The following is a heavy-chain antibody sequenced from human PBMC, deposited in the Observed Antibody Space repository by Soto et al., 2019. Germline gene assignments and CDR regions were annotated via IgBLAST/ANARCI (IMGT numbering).Heavy chain of an antibody. J-gene: IGHJ6*02. Sequence: QVQLVQSGAEVKKPGSSVKVSCKVSGGTFSSYAISWVRQAPGQGLEWMGGIIPIFGTANYAQKFQGRVMITADESTRTAYMELSSLRSEDTAVYYCARSTRGGWYPRMGYGMDVWGQGTTVTVSS. D-gene: IGHD6-19*01. V-gene: IGHV1-69*01. CDR2: IIPIFGTA. CDR3: ARSTRGGWYPRMGYGMDV. CDR1: GGTFSSYA.